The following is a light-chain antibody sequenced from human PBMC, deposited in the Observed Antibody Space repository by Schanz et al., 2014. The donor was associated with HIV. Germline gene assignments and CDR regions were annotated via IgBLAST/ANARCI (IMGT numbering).Light chain of an antibody. J-gene: IGLJ1*01. CDR3: SSKRSGDTTPFV. CDR2: EVT. Sequence: QSALTQPASVSGSPGQSITISCTGTRNDVGTYNLVSWYQQHPGKAPQLMIYEVTKRPSGVSDRFSGSKSGNTASLTISGLQAEDEADYYCSSKRSGDTTPFVFGSGTKLTVL. V-gene: IGLV2-14*02. CDR1: RNDVGTYNL.